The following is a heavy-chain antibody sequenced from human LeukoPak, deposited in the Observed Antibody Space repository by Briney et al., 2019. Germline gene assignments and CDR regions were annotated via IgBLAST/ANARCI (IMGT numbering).Heavy chain of an antibody. V-gene: IGHV3-23*01. CDR3: AKGTMIDYYVGY. J-gene: IGHJ4*02. D-gene: IGHD3-22*01. CDR1: GFTFSSYG. CDR2: ISGSGANT. Sequence: GGSLRLSCAASGFTFSSYGMSWVRQAPGEGLEWVSAISGSGANTYYADSVKGRFTISRDNSKNTLYLQMNSLRAEDSAVYYCAKGTMIDYYVGYWGQGTLVTVSS.